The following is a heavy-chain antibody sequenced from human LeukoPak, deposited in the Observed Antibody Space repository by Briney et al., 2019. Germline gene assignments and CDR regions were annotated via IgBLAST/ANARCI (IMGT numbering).Heavy chain of an antibody. D-gene: IGHD3-22*01. CDR2: ISGSGGST. CDR3: AKDMGRRYYYDSSEFDY. Sequence: GGSLRLSCAASGFTFSSYAMSWVRQAPGKGLEWVSAISGSGGSTYYADSVKGRFTISRDNSKNTLYLQMDSLRAEDTAVYYCAKDMGRRYYYDSSEFDYWGQGTLVTVSS. CDR1: GFTFSSYA. V-gene: IGHV3-23*01. J-gene: IGHJ4*02.